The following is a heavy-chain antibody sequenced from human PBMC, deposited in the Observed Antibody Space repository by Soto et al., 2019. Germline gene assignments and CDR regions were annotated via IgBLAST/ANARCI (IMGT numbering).Heavy chain of an antibody. Sequence: QAQLMQSGAEVKKPGSSVKVSCKASGGTFSGYAINWVRQAPGQGLEWMGGIIPLLGITDYGQKFQGRITIAADESTGTDYMDLRGLRSEDTAVYYCARDSRSITGTTSSEDFQHWGQGTLVSVSS. J-gene: IGHJ1*01. V-gene: IGHV1-69*01. D-gene: IGHD1-20*01. CDR2: IIPLLGIT. CDR1: GGTFSGYA. CDR3: ARDSRSITGTTSSEDFQH.